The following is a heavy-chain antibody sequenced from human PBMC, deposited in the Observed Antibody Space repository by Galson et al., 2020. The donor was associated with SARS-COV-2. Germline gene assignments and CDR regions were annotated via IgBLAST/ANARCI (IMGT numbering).Heavy chain of an antibody. V-gene: IGHV1-2*02. CDR3: ARQLRAASYYYYVMDV. J-gene: IGHJ6*02. CDR1: GYTFTGYY. Sequence: ASVKVSCKASGYTFTGYYMHWVRQAPGQGLEWMGWINPNSGGTNYAQKFQGRVTMTRDTSISTAYMELSRLRSDDTAVYYCARQLRAASYYYYVMDVWGQGTTVTVSS. CDR2: INPNSGGT. D-gene: IGHD6-6*01.